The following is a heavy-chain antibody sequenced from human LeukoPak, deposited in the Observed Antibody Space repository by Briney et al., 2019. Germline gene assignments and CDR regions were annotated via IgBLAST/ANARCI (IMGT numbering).Heavy chain of an antibody. V-gene: IGHV3-74*01. CDR3: ARGEDYTKFDY. D-gene: IGHD4-11*01. J-gene: IGHJ4*02. CDR2: INSDGSST. Sequence: RGSLRLSCAASGFTFSSYWMHWVRQAPGKGLVWVSRINSDGSSTSYADSVKGRFTISRDNAKDTLYLQMNSLRAEDTAVYYCARGEDYTKFDYWGQGTLVTVSS. CDR1: GFTFSSYW.